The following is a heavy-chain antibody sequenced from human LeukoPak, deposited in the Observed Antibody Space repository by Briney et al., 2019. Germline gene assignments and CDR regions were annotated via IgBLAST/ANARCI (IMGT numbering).Heavy chain of an antibody. CDR3: ARVEYSSGWYYYYYYMDV. V-gene: IGHV4-4*09. J-gene: IGHJ6*03. Sequence: SETLSLTCTVSGGSISSYYWSWIRQPPGKGLEWIGYIYTSGSTNYNPSLKSRVTISVDTSKNQFSPKLSSVTAADTAVYYCARVEYSSGWYYYYYYMDVWGKGTTVTVSS. CDR1: GGSISSYY. CDR2: IYTSGST. D-gene: IGHD6-19*01.